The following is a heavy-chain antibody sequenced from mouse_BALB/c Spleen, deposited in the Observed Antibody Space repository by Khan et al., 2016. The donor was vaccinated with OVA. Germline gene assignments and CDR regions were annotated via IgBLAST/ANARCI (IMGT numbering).Heavy chain of an antibody. CDR2: INPSNGGT. V-gene: IGHV1S81*02. J-gene: IGHJ3*01. Sequence: QVQLKQSGAELVKPGASVRLSCKASGYTFTSYYLYWVKQRPGQGLEWIGAINPSNGGTNFNEKFKTKATLPVDKSSSTAYMQLNSLTAEDSAVYFCTRSGYGSFAYWGQGTLVTVSA. D-gene: IGHD2-2*01. CDR1: GYTFTSYY. CDR3: TRSGYGSFAY.